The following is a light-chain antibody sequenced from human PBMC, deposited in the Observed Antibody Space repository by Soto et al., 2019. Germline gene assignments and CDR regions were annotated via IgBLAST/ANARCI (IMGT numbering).Light chain of an antibody. CDR3: AAWDDSLNGNWV. CDR1: SSNIGAGYD. Sequence: QSVLTQPPSVSGAPGQRVTISCTGSSSNIGAGYDVQWYQQVPGTAPKLLIYGYTTRPSGVPDRFSGSKSGTSASLAISGLQSEDEADYYCAAWDDSLNGNWVFGGGTKLTVL. CDR2: GYT. V-gene: IGLV1-40*01. J-gene: IGLJ3*02.